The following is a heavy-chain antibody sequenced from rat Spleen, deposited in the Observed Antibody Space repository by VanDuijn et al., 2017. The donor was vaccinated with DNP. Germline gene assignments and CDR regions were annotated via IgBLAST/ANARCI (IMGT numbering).Heavy chain of an antibody. V-gene: IGHV5-20*01. J-gene: IGHJ1*01. D-gene: IGHD5-1*01. CDR3: TRGAGSPYWSFDF. CDR2: ISPSGSRP. Sequence: EVQLVESGGGLVQPGRSLRLSCAASGFTFSDYYMAWVRQAPKKGLEWVAAISPSGSRPYSPDSVKGRFTISRDTAKSSLYLQMNSLKSEDTATYYCTRGAGSPYWSFDFWGPGTMVTVSS. CDR1: GFTFSDYY.